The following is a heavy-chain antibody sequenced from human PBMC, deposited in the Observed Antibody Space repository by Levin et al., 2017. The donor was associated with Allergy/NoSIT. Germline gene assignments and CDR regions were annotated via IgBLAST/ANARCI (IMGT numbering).Heavy chain of an antibody. J-gene: IGHJ4*02. V-gene: IGHV3-30*04. Sequence: PGGSLRLSCAASGFTFSSYAMHWVRQAPGKGLEWVAVISYDGSNKYYADSVKGRFTISRDNSKNTLYLQMNSLRAEDTAVYYCAREPYDFWSGYSDYWGQGTLVTVSS. D-gene: IGHD3-3*01. CDR2: ISYDGSNK. CDR1: GFTFSSYA. CDR3: AREPYDFWSGYSDY.